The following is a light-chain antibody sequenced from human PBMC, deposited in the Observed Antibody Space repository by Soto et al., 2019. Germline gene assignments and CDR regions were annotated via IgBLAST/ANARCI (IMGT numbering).Light chain of an antibody. Sequence: DIVMTQSPLSLPVTPGEPASISCRSSQSLLHSNGYNYLDWYLQKPGQSPQLLIYLGSNRASGVPGRFSGSGSGTDFTLKISRVGAEDVGVYYCMQALQTPYTFGQGTKLEIK. CDR2: LGS. CDR3: MQALQTPYT. CDR1: QSLLHSNGYNY. V-gene: IGKV2-28*01. J-gene: IGKJ2*01.